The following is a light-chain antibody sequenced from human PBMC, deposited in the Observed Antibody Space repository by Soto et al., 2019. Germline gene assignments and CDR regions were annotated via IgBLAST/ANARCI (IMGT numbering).Light chain of an antibody. V-gene: IGLV2-14*01. CDR2: DVS. J-gene: IGLJ1*01. Sequence: QSALTQPASVSGSPGQSITISCTGTSSDVGGYNYVSWYQQHPGKAPKLMIYDVSNRPSGVSNRFSGSKSGNTASLTISGLQAEDEADYYCSSYTSSSTLPYVFGNGTKVTVL. CDR1: SSDVGGYNY. CDR3: SSYTSSSTLPYV.